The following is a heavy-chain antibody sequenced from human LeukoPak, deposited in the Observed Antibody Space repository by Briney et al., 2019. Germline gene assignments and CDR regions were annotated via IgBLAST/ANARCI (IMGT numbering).Heavy chain of an antibody. J-gene: IGHJ6*02. Sequence: GGSLRLSCAASGFTFSDYYINWIRQAPGKGLEWLAYIGGSGRKIDCADSVKGRFTISRDNAQNLLYLHMNSLRAEDSAIYYCARDLNVGMDVWGRGTTVTVSS. CDR1: GFTFSDYY. CDR2: IGGSGRKI. V-gene: IGHV3-11*01. CDR3: ARDLNVGMDV.